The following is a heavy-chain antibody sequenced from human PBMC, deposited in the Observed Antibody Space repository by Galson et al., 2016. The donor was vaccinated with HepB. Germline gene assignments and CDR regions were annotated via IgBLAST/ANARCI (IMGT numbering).Heavy chain of an antibody. D-gene: IGHD6-13*01. CDR2: IYSGGST. CDR3: AREGVAAAGGRGYNWFDP. Sequence: SLRLACAASGFAFNTYWMSWVRHAPGKGLEWVSVIYSGGSTCYADSVKGRFTISRDNSKNTLYLQMNSLRAEDTAVYYCAREGVAAAGGRGYNWFDPWGQGTLVTVSS. J-gene: IGHJ5*02. V-gene: IGHV3-66*01. CDR1: GFAFNTYW.